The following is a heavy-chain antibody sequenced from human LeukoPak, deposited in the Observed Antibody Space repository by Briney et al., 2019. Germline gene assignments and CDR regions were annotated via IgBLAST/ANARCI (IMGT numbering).Heavy chain of an antibody. J-gene: IGHJ4*02. CDR3: ARDNGSHYYDSSGYWDY. V-gene: IGHV4-61*02. CDR1: GGSISSGSYY. Sequence: NTSXXLSLTCTVSGGSISSGSYYWSWIRQPAGKGLEWIGRIYTIGSTNYTPSLKSRVTISLDTSKTQFSLKLSSVTAADTAVYYCARDNGSHYYDSSGYWDYWGQGTLVTVSS. CDR2: IYTIGST. D-gene: IGHD3-22*01.